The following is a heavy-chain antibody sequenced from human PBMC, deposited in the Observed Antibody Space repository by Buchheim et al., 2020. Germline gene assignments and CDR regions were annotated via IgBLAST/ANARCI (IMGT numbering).Heavy chain of an antibody. Sequence: EVQLLESGGGLVQPGGSLRLSCAASGFTFSSYAMSWVRQAPGKGLEWVSAISGSGGSTYYADSVKGRFTISREHSKNTLYLQMNSLRAEDTAVYYCAKEFIALRFLEWFSSFDYWGQGTL. V-gene: IGHV3-23*01. CDR3: AKEFIALRFLEWFSSFDY. CDR1: GFTFSSYA. J-gene: IGHJ4*02. D-gene: IGHD3-3*01. CDR2: ISGSGGST.